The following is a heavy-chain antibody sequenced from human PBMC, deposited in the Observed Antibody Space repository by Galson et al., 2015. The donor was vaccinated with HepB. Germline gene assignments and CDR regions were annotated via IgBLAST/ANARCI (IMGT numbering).Heavy chain of an antibody. CDR1: GFTFRNAW. CDR3: TTEHTYDILTGYYKTYFDY. V-gene: IGHV3-15*01. D-gene: IGHD3-9*01. Sequence: SLRLSCAAPGFTFRNAWMSWVRQAPGKGLEWVGRIKSKKVDGGTIDYAAPVKGRFTISRDDSKNMLFLQMNSLRIEDTAVYYCTTEHTYDILTGYYKTYFDYWGQGTLVTVSS. CDR2: IKSKKVDGGTI. J-gene: IGHJ4*02.